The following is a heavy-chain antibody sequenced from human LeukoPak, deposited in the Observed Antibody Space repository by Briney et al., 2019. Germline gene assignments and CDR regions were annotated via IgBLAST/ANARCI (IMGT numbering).Heavy chain of an antibody. J-gene: IGHJ4*02. Sequence: SETLSLTCTVSGGSISGYYWSWIRQPPGKGLEWIAFVSYSGSTNYNPSLKSRVTISVDTSKNQFSLKLSSVTAADTAVYYCARRGGDPAARAHYFDYWGQGTLVTAS. CDR2: VSYSGST. V-gene: IGHV4-59*08. CDR3: ARRGGDPAARAHYFDY. CDR1: GGSISGYY. D-gene: IGHD6-6*01.